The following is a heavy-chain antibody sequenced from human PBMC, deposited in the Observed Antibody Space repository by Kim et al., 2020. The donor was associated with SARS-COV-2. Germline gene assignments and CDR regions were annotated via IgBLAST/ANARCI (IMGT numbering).Heavy chain of an antibody. D-gene: IGHD6-6*01. Sequence: SETLSLTCAVYGGSFSGHYWSWIRQPPGKGLEWTGEINHSGSTNYNPSLKSRVTISVDTSKNQFSLKLSSVTAADTAVYYCARRKQLVRTFDYWGQGTLVTVSS. J-gene: IGHJ4*02. V-gene: IGHV4-34*01. CDR2: INHSGST. CDR3: ARRKQLVRTFDY. CDR1: GGSFSGHY.